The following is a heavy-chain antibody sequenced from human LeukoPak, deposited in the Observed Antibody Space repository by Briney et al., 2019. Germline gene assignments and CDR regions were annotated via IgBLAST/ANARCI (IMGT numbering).Heavy chain of an antibody. CDR2: VYHSGST. Sequence: TSQTLSLTCTVTTGSIRIVDYSRRWIRQPPGKSLEWIGYVYHSGSTYYNPSLKTRVAISVDRSKIQFSLKLSSVTAADTAVYYCAVWVYDSSGYTHGAFEIWGQGTMVTVSS. D-gene: IGHD3-22*01. CDR3: AVWVYDSSGYTHGAFEI. J-gene: IGHJ3*02. CDR1: TGSIRIVDYS. V-gene: IGHV4-30-2*01.